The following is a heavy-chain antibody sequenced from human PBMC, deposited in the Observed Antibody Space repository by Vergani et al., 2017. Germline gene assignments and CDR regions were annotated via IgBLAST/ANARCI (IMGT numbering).Heavy chain of an antibody. D-gene: IGHD3-10*01. V-gene: IGHV4-34*01. CDR2: INHSGST. Sequence: QVQLQQWGAGLLKPSETLSLTCAVYGGSFSGYYWSWIRQPPGKGLEWIGEINHSGSTNYNPSHKSRVTISVDTSKNQFSLKLSSVTAADTAVYYCAALRITMVRGVMTSYYYYGIDVWGQGTTVTVSS. CDR3: AALRITMVRGVMTSYYYYGIDV. CDR1: GGSFSGYY. J-gene: IGHJ6*02.